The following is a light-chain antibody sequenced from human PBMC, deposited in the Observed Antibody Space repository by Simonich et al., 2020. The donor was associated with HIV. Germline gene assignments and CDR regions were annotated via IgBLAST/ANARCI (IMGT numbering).Light chain of an antibody. J-gene: IGKJ4*01. CDR2: AAS. V-gene: IGKV1-39*01. Sequence: DIQMTQSPSSLSASVGDRVTITCRASVSISSYLNWYQHKPGRAPKLLISAASSLQSGVPSRFGGSGSGTDFTLTISSLQPEDFASYFCLHHNSCLAFGGGTKVEI. CDR1: VSISSY. CDR3: LHHNSCLA.